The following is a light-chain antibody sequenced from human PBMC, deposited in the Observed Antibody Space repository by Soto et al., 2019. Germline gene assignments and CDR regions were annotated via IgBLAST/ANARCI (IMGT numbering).Light chain of an antibody. CDR2: ATS. CDR1: QTVSTY. J-gene: IGKJ1*01. V-gene: IGKV1-39*01. Sequence: DTQMTQSPSSLSASVGDRISITCRASQTVSTYLNWYQQKAGQAPTLLISATSTLQSGVPSRFSGRGSGTEFTLIITSLQPEDFATYYCQQTYSTPRTFGQGAKVAFK. CDR3: QQTYSTPRT.